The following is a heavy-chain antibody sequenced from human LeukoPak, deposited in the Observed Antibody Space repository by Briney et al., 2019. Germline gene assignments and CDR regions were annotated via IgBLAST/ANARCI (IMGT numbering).Heavy chain of an antibody. CDR1: GGSVINTNW. V-gene: IGHV4-4*02. CDR3: AREGGFYRPLDY. CDR2: VHLDGRT. D-gene: IGHD3-3*01. J-gene: IGHJ4*02. Sequence: PSETLSLTCGVSGGSVINTNWWTWVRQPPGKGLEWIGEVHLDGRTNYNPSPESRLTMSADASENQVSLKLTSVTAADAAVYYCAREGGFYRPLDYSGQGTLVTVSS.